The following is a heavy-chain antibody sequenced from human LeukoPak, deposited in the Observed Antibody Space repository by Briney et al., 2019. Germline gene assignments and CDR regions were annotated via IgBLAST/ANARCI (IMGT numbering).Heavy chain of an antibody. D-gene: IGHD6-13*01. CDR2: INPNSGGT. CDR1: GYTFTGYY. J-gene: IGHJ6*04. V-gene: IGHV1-2*02. CDR3: ARDQYSSSWYRVQSTDV. Sequence: ASVKVSCKASGYTFTGYYMHWVRQAPGQGLEWMGWINPNSGGTNYAQKFQGRVTMTRDTSISTAYMELSRLRSDDTAVYYCARDQYSSSWYRVQSTDVWGKGTTVTISS.